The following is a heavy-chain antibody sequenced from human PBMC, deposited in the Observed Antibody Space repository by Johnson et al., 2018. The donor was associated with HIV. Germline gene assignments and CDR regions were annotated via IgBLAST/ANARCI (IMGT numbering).Heavy chain of an antibody. V-gene: IGHV3-30*04. CDR3: ARSLGVVGAIGKGAFDI. Sequence: QVQLVESGGGVVQPGRSLRLSCAASGFTFSDYAMHWVRQAPGKGLEWVASISSDGNNKYFADSVQGRFTISRDNSKNTLYLQMNSLRAEDTAVYYCARSLGVVGAIGKGAFDIWGQGTMVTVSS. D-gene: IGHD1-26*01. CDR1: GFTFSDYA. J-gene: IGHJ3*02. CDR2: ISSDGNNK.